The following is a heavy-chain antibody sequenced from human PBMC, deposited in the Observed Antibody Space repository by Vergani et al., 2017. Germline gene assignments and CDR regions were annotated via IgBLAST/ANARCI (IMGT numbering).Heavy chain of an antibody. CDR3: ARDWVTGGLDY. V-gene: IGHV1-46*01. Sequence: QVQLVQSGAEVKKPGASVKVSCKASGYTFTSYYMHWVRQAPGQGLEWMGIINPSGGSTSYAQKFQGRVTMTRDTSTCTVYMELSSLRSEDTAVYYCARDWVTGGLDYWGQGTLVTVSS. J-gene: IGHJ4*02. CDR1: GYTFTSYY. CDR2: INPSGGST. D-gene: IGHD4-23*01.